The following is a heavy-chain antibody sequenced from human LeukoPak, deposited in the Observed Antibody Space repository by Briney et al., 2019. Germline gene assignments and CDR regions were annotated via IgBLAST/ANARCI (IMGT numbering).Heavy chain of an antibody. V-gene: IGHV1-46*01. J-gene: IGHJ3*02. CDR1: GYTFTGYY. Sequence: ASVKVSCKASGYTFTGYYMHWVRQAPGQGLEWMGIINPSGGSTSYAQKFQGRVTMTRDTSTSTVYMELSSLRSEDTAVYYCARTNSGYYGNDAFDIWGQGTMVTVSS. CDR3: ARTNSGYYGNDAFDI. D-gene: IGHD3-22*01. CDR2: INPSGGST.